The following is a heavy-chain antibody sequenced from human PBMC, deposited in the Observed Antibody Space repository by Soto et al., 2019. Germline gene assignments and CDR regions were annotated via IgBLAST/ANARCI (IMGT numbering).Heavy chain of an antibody. Sequence: PSETLSLTFTVSGGSMISYYCSWIRQHSGRGLEWIGFIYYAGRNKYNPSLTSRVTISVDTSKNPFSLKLSSVTAADTAVYYCARQQWLVVKALAIWGEGTMVTVSS. V-gene: IGHV4-59*01. CDR1: GGSMISYY. CDR3: ARQQWLVVKALAI. CDR2: IYYAGRN. D-gene: IGHD6-19*01. J-gene: IGHJ3*02.